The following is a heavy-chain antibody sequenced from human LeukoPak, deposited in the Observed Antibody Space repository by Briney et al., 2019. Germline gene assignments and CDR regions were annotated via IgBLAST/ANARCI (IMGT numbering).Heavy chain of an antibody. CDR3: ARDNRYCSSTSCYSTPIPSDY. V-gene: IGHV1-69*04. CDR2: IIPILGIA. J-gene: IGHJ4*02. D-gene: IGHD2-2*01. Sequence: SVTVSCKASGGTFSSYAISWVRQAPGQGLEWMGRIIPILGIANYAQKFQGRVTITADKSTSTAYMELRSLRSDDTAVYYCARDNRYCSSTSCYSTPIPSDYWGQGTLVTVSS. CDR1: GGTFSSYA.